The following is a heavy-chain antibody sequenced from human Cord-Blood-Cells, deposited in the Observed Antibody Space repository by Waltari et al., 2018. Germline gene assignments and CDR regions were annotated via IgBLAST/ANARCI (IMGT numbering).Heavy chain of an antibody. CDR3: ARDPGTWIQLWYFDY. CDR1: GFTVSSNY. CDR2: IYSGGST. V-gene: IGHV3-53*01. J-gene: IGHJ4*02. Sequence: EVQLVESGGGLIQPGGSLRLSCAASGFTVSSNYMSWVRQAPGKGLEWVSVIYSGGSTYYAESVKGRFTISRDNSKNTLYLQMNSLRAEDTAVYYCARDPGTWIQLWYFDYWGQGTLVTVSS. D-gene: IGHD5-18*01.